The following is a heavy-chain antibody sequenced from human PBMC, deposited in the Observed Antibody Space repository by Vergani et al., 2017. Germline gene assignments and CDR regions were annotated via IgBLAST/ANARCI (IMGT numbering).Heavy chain of an antibody. CDR1: GFTSAGYA. Sequence: EVQLEESGGGLVLPGRSLRLSCVASGFTSAGYAMHWVRQAPGKGLGWVSGISWNSNSIGYADSVKGRFTISRDNAKNSLYLQMNSLRAEDTALYYCAKDLGTSSGGGWFDPWGQGTLVTVSS. CDR2: ISWNSNSI. D-gene: IGHD6-6*01. V-gene: IGHV3-9*02. J-gene: IGHJ5*02. CDR3: AKDLGTSSGGGWFDP.